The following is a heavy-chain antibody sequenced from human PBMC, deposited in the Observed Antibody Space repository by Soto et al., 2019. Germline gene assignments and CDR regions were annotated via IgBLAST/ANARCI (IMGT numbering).Heavy chain of an antibody. CDR2: INAGNGNT. CDR3: AREYSSSSWFDP. V-gene: IGHV1-3*01. CDR1: AYTFTSYA. D-gene: IGHD6-6*01. J-gene: IGHJ5*02. Sequence: SGKVSCKASAYTFTSYAMHWVRQAPGQRLEWMGWINAGNGNTKYSQKFQGRVTITRDTSASTAYMELSSLRSEDTAVYYCAREYSSSSWFDPWGQGTLVTGSS.